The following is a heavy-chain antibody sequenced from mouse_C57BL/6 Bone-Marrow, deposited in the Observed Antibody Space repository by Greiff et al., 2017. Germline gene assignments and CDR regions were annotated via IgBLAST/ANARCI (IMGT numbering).Heavy chain of an antibody. J-gene: IGHJ2*01. V-gene: IGHV1-81*01. CDR3: ARLRHHLFDY. D-gene: IGHD2-12*01. CDR2: IYPRSGNT. Sequence: QVQLKESGAELARPGASVKLSCTASGYTFTSYGISWVKQRTGQGLEWIGEIYPRSGNTYYNEKFKGKATLTADKSSSTAYMELRSLTSEDSAVYFCARLRHHLFDYWGQGTTLTVSS. CDR1: GYTFTSYG.